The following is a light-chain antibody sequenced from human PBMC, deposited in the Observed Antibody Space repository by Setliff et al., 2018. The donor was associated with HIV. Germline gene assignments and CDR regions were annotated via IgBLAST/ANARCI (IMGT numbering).Light chain of an antibody. CDR2: RNN. J-gene: IGLJ1*01. CDR3: AAWDDSLSGYV. V-gene: IGLV1-47*01. CDR1: SSNVGSNY. Sequence: QSVLTQPPSASGTPGQRVTISCSGSSSNVGSNYVYWYQQLPGTAPKLLIYRNNQRPSGVPARFSGSKSGTSASLAISGLRSEDEADYYCAAWDDSLSGYVFGTGTRSPS.